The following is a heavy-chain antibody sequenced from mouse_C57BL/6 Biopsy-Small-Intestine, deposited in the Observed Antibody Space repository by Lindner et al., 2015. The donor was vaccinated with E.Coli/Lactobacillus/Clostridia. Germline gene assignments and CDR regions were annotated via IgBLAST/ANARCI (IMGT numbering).Heavy chain of an antibody. Sequence: VKVSCKTSGYIFSSFGISWVRQAPGQGLEWMGWISANNGNTKYAQKFQDRVAVTTDTSTSTAYMELRSLRSDDTAVYYCARAWNIVATRFDYWGQGTLVTVSS. D-gene: IGHD1-2*01. J-gene: IGHJ4*01. CDR2: ISANNGNT. CDR3: ARAWNIVATRFDY. CDR1: GYIFSSFG. V-gene: IGHV1-7*01.